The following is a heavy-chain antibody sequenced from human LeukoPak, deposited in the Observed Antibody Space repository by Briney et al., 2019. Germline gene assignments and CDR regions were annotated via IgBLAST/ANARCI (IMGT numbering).Heavy chain of an antibody. CDR2: IYYSGST. J-gene: IGHJ4*02. CDR1: GGSISSYY. CDR3: ARVVYGSGSYLLDY. Sequence: SETLSLTCTVSGGSISSYYWSWIRQPPGKGLEWIGYIYYSGSTNYNPSLKSRVTISVDTSKNQFSLKLSSVTAADTAVYYCARVVYGSGSYLLDYWGQGALVTVSS. V-gene: IGHV4-59*01. D-gene: IGHD3-10*01.